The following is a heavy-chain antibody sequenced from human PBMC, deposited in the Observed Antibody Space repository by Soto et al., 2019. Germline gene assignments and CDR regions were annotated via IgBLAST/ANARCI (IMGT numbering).Heavy chain of an antibody. J-gene: IGHJ6*02. D-gene: IGHD4-17*01. CDR3: ARRMTTWSYYYGMEV. CDR2: IYYSGST. V-gene: IGHV4-39*01. CDR1: GDPISSSSYY. Sequence: PSETLSLTCTVSGDPISSSSYYWGWIRQPPGKGLEWIGSIYYSGSTYYNPSLKSRVTISVDTSKNQFSLKLSSVTAADTAVYYCARRMTTWSYYYGMEVWGQGTTVTVSS.